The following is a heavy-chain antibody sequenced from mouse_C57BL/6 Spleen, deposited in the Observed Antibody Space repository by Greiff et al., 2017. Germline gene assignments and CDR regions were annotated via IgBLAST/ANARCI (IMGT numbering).Heavy chain of an antibody. CDR1: GYAFTNYL. CDR2: INTGSGGT. CDR3: ARSYYGDYRFAY. Sequence: QVQLQQSGAELVRPGTSVKVSCKASGYAFTNYLIEWVKQRPGQGLEWIGVINTGSGGTNYNEKFKGKGTLTADNSPSSAYMQLSSLTSEDSAVYFCARSYYGDYRFAYWGQGTLVTVSA. V-gene: IGHV1-54*01. J-gene: IGHJ3*01. D-gene: IGHD2-13*01.